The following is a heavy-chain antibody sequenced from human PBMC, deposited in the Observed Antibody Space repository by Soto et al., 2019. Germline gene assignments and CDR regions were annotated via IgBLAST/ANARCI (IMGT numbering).Heavy chain of an antibody. Sequence: GGSLRLSCAASGFTFSSYAMHWVRQAPGKGLEWVAVISYDGSNKYYADSVKGRFTISRDNSKNTLYLQMNSLRAEDTAVYYCARVRSDSSGYYSDYWGQGTLVTVSS. D-gene: IGHD3-22*01. V-gene: IGHV3-30*04. CDR2: ISYDGSNK. J-gene: IGHJ4*02. CDR3: ARVRSDSSGYYSDY. CDR1: GFTFSSYA.